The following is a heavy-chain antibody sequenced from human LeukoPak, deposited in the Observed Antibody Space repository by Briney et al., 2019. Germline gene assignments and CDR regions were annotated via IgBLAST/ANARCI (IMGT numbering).Heavy chain of an antibody. CDR1: GFTFSSYA. J-gene: IGHJ6*02. CDR2: ISASGGST. D-gene: IGHD4/OR15-4a*01. V-gene: IGHV3-23*01. Sequence: GGSLRLSCAASGFTFSSYAMSWVRQAPGKGLEWVSAISASGGSTFYADSVMGRFIISRDNSESTVSLQMNSLRAEDTAVYYCAKFRDYNPNDLNYYEMDVWGQGTTVTVSS. CDR3: AKFRDYNPNDLNYYEMDV.